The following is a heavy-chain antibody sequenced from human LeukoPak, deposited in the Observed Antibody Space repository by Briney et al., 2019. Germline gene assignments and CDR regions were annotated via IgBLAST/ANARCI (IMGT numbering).Heavy chain of an antibody. D-gene: IGHD4-23*01. CDR3: AREDGGHFDY. CDR1: GGSLSRYY. CDR2: IYTSGST. V-gene: IGHV4-4*07. Sequence: SETLSLTCTVSGGSLSRYYRRCIPQPAGRGLEGIVRIYTSGSTNYNPSLKSRVTMSVDTSKTQFSLKLSSVTAADTAVYYCAREDGGHFDYWGQGTLVTVSS. J-gene: IGHJ4*02.